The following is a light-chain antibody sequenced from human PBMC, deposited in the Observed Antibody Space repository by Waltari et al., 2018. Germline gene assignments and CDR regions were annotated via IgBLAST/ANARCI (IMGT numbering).Light chain of an antibody. Sequence: SYELQPSPSVSVSPGQTARIPSSGDAFLKKYAYWYQQKPVQAPVLVIYKGSERPSGIPERFSGSSSGTTVTLTISGVQAEDEADYYCQTADSSDTYEVFGGGPKLTVL. CDR2: KGS. V-gene: IGLV3-25*03. CDR3: QTADSSDTYEV. CDR1: AFLKKY. J-gene: IGLJ2*01.